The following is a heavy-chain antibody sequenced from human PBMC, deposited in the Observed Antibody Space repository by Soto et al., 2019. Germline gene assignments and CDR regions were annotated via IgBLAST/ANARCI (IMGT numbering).Heavy chain of an antibody. Sequence: HVQLQASGPGLVKPSQTLSLTCTVSGDSISPGGYYLSWIRQHPGRGLEWIGYSYHSGMTFSNPSLQSRVAIAIDTSKNKFALKLSSVTAADTAVYYCATVRWELHDAFDIWGQGTMVSVSS. CDR3: ATVRWELHDAFDI. CDR1: GDSISPGGYY. J-gene: IGHJ3*02. CDR2: SYHSGMT. V-gene: IGHV4-31*03. D-gene: IGHD1-26*01.